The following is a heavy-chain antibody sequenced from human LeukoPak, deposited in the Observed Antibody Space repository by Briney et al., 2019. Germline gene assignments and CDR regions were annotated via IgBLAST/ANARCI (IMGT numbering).Heavy chain of an antibody. V-gene: IGHV3-23*01. Sequence: GGSVRLSCAASGFTFSSYAMSWVRQAPGKGLEWVSAISGSGGSTYYADSVKGRFTISRDNSKNTLYLQMNSLGAEDTAVYYCAKDISPGRVGVPDMVVVIRPDDAFDIWGQGTMVTVSS. CDR3: AKDISPGRVGVPDMVVVIRPDDAFDI. CDR2: ISGSGGST. J-gene: IGHJ3*02. D-gene: IGHD2-15*01. CDR1: GFTFSSYA.